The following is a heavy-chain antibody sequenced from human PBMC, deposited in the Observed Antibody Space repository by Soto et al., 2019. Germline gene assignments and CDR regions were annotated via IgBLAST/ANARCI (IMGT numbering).Heavy chain of an antibody. Sequence: TLTLTCIVSGASISTGGYSWSWIRQPPGKGPEWIGYIYESGRTYYKPSLKSRASISMDKSRNQFSVRLTSVTAADTAVYFCARGDRYSGSFSDYFDPWGQGTLVTSPQ. J-gene: IGHJ5*02. CDR1: GASISTGGYS. D-gene: IGHD1-26*01. V-gene: IGHV4-30-2*01. CDR2: IYESGRT. CDR3: ARGDRYSGSFSDYFDP.